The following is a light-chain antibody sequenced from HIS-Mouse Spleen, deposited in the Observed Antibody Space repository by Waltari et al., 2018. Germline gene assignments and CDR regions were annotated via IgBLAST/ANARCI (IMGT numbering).Light chain of an antibody. V-gene: IGKV1-8*01. J-gene: IGKJ2*01. CDR2: AAS. CDR1: QGISSY. Sequence: AIRMTQSPSSFSASTGDRVTINCRAIQGISSYLAWYQQKPGKAPKLLIYAASTLQSGVPSRFSGSGSGTDFTLTISCLKSEDFATYYCQQYYSYPYTFGQGTKLEIK. CDR3: QQYYSYPYT.